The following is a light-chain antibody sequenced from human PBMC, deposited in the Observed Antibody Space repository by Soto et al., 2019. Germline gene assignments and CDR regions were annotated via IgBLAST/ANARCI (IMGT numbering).Light chain of an antibody. Sequence: QSVLTQPASVSGSPGQSITISCTGTSSDVVGYNYVSWYRQHPGKAPKLMIYDVSNRPSGVSNRFSGSKSGNTASLTISGLQAEDDADYYCTSYTSSSTLFYVFGTGTKVTVL. J-gene: IGLJ1*01. V-gene: IGLV2-14*01. CDR3: TSYTSSSTLFYV. CDR1: SSDVVGYNY. CDR2: DVS.